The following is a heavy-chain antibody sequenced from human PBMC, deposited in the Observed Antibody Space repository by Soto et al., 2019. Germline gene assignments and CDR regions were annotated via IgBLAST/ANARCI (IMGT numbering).Heavy chain of an antibody. CDR1: GFTFSGDW. CDR2: INMDGSST. CDR3: ARGPRRLYHHDY. J-gene: IGHJ4*02. V-gene: IGHV3-74*01. Sequence: EVQLVESGGGLVQPGGSLRLSCAASGFTFSGDWMHWVRQAAGKGLVWVSRINMDGSSTNYADSVKGRFTISRDNPKNRLYLQMNSLRVDDTAVYYCARGPRRLYHHDYWGQGALVTVSS. D-gene: IGHD2-2*01.